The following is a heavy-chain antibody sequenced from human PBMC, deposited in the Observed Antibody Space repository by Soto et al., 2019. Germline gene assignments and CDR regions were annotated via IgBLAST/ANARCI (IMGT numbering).Heavy chain of an antibody. V-gene: IGHV2-70*01. J-gene: IGHJ4*02. CDR1: GFSLSTLGTC. CDR3: ARIPHYSDSYYMDY. D-gene: IGHD2-21*01. Sequence: SGPTLVNPTQTLTLTCPFSGFSLSTLGTCVTWIRQPPGKALEWLALINWDNNKYYSTSLKTRLTISRDTSKNQVVLTMTNVDPVDKATYYCARIPHYSDSYYMDYWGQGTLVTVSS. CDR2: INWDNNK.